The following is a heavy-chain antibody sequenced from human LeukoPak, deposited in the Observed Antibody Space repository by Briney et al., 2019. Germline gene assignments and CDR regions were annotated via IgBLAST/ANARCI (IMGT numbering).Heavy chain of an antibody. Sequence: PGGSLRLSCAASGFTFSSYSMIWLRQAPGKGLEWVSSISSSSSYIYYADSVKGRFTISRDNAKNSLYLQMNSLRAEDTAVYYCARGPYSSSWYDWFDPWGQGTLVTVSS. D-gene: IGHD6-13*01. V-gene: IGHV3-21*01. CDR2: ISSSSSYI. CDR1: GFTFSSYS. CDR3: ARGPYSSSWYDWFDP. J-gene: IGHJ5*02.